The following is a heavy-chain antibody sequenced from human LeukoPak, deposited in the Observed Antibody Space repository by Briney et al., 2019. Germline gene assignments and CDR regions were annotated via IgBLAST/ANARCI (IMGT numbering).Heavy chain of an antibody. D-gene: IGHD4-17*01. CDR2: IYHSGST. J-gene: IGHJ4*02. CDR3: ARNVDYGDYVDY. CDR1: GYSISSGYY. V-gene: IGHV4-38-2*01. Sequence: PSETLSLTCAVSGYSISSGYYWGWIRQPPGKGMEWIGSIYHSGSTYYNPSLKSRVTISVDTSKNQFSLKLSSVTAADTAVYYCARNVDYGDYVDYWGQGTLVTVSS.